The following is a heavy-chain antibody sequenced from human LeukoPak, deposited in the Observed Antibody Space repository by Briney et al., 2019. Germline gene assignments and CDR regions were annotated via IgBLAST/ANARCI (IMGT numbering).Heavy chain of an antibody. CDR1: GGSISSGGYS. D-gene: IGHD4-17*01. Sequence: PSQTLSLTCAVSGGSISSGGYSWSWIRQPPGKGLEWIGYIYHSGSTYYNPSLKSRVTISVDRSKNQFSPKLSSVTAADTAVYYCARDHLGDGDYVSFGYWGQGTLVTVSS. J-gene: IGHJ4*02. CDR2: IYHSGST. CDR3: ARDHLGDGDYVSFGY. V-gene: IGHV4-30-2*01.